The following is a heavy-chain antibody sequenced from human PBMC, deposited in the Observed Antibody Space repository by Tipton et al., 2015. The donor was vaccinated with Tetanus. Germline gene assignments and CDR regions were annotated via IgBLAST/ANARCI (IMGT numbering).Heavy chain of an antibody. D-gene: IGHD6-13*01. J-gene: IGHJ4*02. V-gene: IGHV4-34*01. CDR1: GGSFSGSY. Sequence: LRLSCAVYGGSFSGSYWSWVRQPPGKGLEWIGEVHPRGSTNYNPSLKSRVTISLDTSKTHFYLNLSSVTAADTAVYYCARSISAGSVWPYEHWGQGTLVTVSS. CDR2: VHPRGST. CDR3: ARSISAGSVWPYEH.